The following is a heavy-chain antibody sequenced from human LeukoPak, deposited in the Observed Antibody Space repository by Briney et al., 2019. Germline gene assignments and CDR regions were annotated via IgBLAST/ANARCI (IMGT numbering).Heavy chain of an antibody. J-gene: IGHJ6*02. Sequence: GGSLRLSCAASGFTFNNYAMSWVRQTPAQGLEWVSVISGSGGTTYYADSVKGRFTISRDNSKNTLYLQMNSLRAEDTAVYYCARDPGDYGDYYYYGMDVWGQGTTVTVSS. CDR1: GFTFNNYA. V-gene: IGHV3-23*01. CDR3: ARDPGDYGDYYYYGMDV. CDR2: ISGSGGTT. D-gene: IGHD4-17*01.